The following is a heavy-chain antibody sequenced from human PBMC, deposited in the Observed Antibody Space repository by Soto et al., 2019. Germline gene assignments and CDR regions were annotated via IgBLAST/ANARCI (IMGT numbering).Heavy chain of an antibody. CDR2: ISYDGSNK. D-gene: IGHD3-22*01. Sequence: QVQLVESGGGVVQPGRSLRLSCAASGFTFSSYGMHWVRQAPGKGLEWVAVISYDGSNKYYADSVKGRFTISRDNSKNTLYLQMNSLRAEDTAVYYCAKDPWSLTYYYDSSGYPAWHWGPGTLVTVSS. V-gene: IGHV3-30*18. CDR1: GFTFSSYG. CDR3: AKDPWSLTYYYDSSGYPAWH. J-gene: IGHJ4*02.